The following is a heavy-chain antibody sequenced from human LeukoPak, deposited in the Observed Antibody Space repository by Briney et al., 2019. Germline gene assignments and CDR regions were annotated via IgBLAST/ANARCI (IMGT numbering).Heavy chain of an antibody. V-gene: IGHV3-23*01. J-gene: IGHJ4*02. D-gene: IGHD3-22*01. Sequence: PGGSLRLSCAASGFTFSSSVLSWVRQAPGKGLEWVSTISGFSGNTYYADSVKGRFTISRDNSKNTPYLQMNSLRAEDTAVYYCAKRPSYDSSRLYYFDYWGQGTLVTVSS. CDR3: AKRPSYDSSRLYYFDY. CDR2: ISGFSGNT. CDR1: GFTFSSSV.